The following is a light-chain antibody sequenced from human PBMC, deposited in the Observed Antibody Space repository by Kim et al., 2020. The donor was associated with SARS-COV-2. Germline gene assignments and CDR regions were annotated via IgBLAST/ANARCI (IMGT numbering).Light chain of an antibody. CDR2: EVI. CDR3: SSYAGSKGV. Sequence: QSALTQPPSASGSPGQSVTISCTGTSSDIGGYNYVSWYQQHPGKAPKLMIYEVIKRPSGVPDRFSGSKSGNTASLTVSGLQAEDEADYYCSSYAGSKGVFGGGTQLTVL. CDR1: SSDIGGYNY. J-gene: IGLJ2*01. V-gene: IGLV2-8*01.